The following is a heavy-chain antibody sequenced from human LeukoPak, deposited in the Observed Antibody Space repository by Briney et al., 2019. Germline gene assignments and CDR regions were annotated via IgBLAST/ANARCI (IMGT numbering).Heavy chain of an antibody. CDR1: GFTFSSYA. CDR3: ARGSMVRGVIIRDFDY. D-gene: IGHD3-10*01. Sequence: GGSLRLSCAASGFTFSSYAMSWVRQAPGKGLEWVSAISGSGGSTYYADSVKGRFTISRDNSKNTLYLQMNSLRAEDTAVYYCARGSMVRGVIIRDFDYWGQGTLVTVSS. V-gene: IGHV3-23*01. CDR2: ISGSGGST. J-gene: IGHJ4*02.